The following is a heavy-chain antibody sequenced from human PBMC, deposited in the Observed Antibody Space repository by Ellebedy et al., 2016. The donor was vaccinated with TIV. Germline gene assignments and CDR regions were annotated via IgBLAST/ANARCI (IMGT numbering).Heavy chain of an antibody. Sequence: ASVKVSCXASGYTFTSYAMHWVRQAPGQRLEWMGWINAGNGNTKYSQKFQGRVTITRGTSASTAYMELSSLRSEDTAVYYCAREVVVITTGWFDPWGQGTLVTVSS. CDR1: GYTFTSYA. CDR2: INAGNGNT. J-gene: IGHJ5*02. V-gene: IGHV1-3*01. D-gene: IGHD3-22*01. CDR3: AREVVVITTGWFDP.